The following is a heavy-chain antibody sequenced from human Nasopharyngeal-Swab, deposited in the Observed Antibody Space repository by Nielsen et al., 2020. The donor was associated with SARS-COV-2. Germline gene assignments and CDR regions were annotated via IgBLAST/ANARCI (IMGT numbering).Heavy chain of an antibody. D-gene: IGHD4-23*01. J-gene: IGHJ6*02. V-gene: IGHV3-9*01. CDR1: GIAFDDYG. CDR3: VRDKGYGGNSGPFWFYGLDV. Sequence: GGSLRLSCAASGIAFDDYGMHWVRQAPGKGLEWVSAINLDSCSKDYADSLKGRFTISRDNAKNTLYLQKNSLRADDTALYYCVRDKGYGGNSGPFWFYGLDVWGQGTSLIVSS. CDR2: INLDSCSK.